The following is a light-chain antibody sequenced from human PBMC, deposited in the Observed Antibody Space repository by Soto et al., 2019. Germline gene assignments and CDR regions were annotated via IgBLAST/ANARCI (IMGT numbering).Light chain of an antibody. CDR1: QTITTF. CDR2: ASS. Sequence: DIQMTQSPSSLSASVGGRVTITCRSSQTITTFLHWYQQKPGKAPNLLIYASSSLQTGVPSRFSVSGSETDFTLTISSLQPEDFAPYFCQQSFRSPYTFGQGTKLEIK. J-gene: IGKJ2*01. CDR3: QQSFRSPYT. V-gene: IGKV1-39*01.